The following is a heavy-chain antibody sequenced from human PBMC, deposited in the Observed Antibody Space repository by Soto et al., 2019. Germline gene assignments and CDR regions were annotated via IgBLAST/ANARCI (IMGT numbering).Heavy chain of an antibody. V-gene: IGHV4-59*01. CDR2: IYYSGST. Sequence: QVQLQESGPGLVKPSETLSLTCTVSGGSISSYYWSWIRHPPGKGLEWIGYIYYSGSTNYNPSLKSRVTISVDTSKNQFSLKLSSVTAADTAVYYCARGTNNGEIDYWGQGTLVTVSS. CDR3: ARGTNNGEIDY. J-gene: IGHJ4*02. CDR1: GGSISSYY. D-gene: IGHD1-1*01.